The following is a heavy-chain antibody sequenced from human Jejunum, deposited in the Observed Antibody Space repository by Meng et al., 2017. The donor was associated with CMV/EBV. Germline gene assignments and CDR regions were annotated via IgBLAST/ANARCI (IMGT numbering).Heavy chain of an antibody. V-gene: IGHV3-30*02. J-gene: IGHJ4*02. CDR3: AKDKGVRTFDY. CDR2: IRHDGSNK. D-gene: IGHD1-1*01. Sequence: VGVGGGVGQPGESLRLSCEAFGISFSSSGMHWVRQAPGKGLEWVAFIRHDGSNKYYPESVRGRFTISRDNSKNTVVLEMNSLTSEDTAVYFCAKDKGVRTFDYWGQGILVTVSS. CDR1: GISFSSSG.